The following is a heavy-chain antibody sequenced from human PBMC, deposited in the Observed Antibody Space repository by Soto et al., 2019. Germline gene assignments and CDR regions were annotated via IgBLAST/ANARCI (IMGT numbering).Heavy chain of an antibody. CDR3: ARASLRFLEWSTEYYYYYGMDV. J-gene: IGHJ6*02. CDR2: IIPIFGTA. D-gene: IGHD3-3*01. Sequence: SVKVSCKASGGTFSSYAISWVRQAPGQGLEWMGGIIPIFGTANYAQKFQGRVTITADESTSTAYMELSSLRSEDTAVYYCARASLRFLEWSTEYYYYYGMDVWVQGTTVTVSS. CDR1: GGTFSSYA. V-gene: IGHV1-69*13.